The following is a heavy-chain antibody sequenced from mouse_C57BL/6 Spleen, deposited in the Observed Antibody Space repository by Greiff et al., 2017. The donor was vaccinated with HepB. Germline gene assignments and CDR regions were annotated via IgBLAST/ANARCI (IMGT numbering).Heavy chain of an antibody. CDR3: ARGDYYGSSYGYFDV. CDR1: GFTFSSYT. D-gene: IGHD1-1*01. V-gene: IGHV5-9*01. Sequence: EVMLVESGGGLVKPGGSLKLSCAASGFTFSSYTMSWVRQTPEKRLEWVATISGGGGNTYYPDSVKGRFTISRDNAKNTLYLQMSSLRSEDTALYYCARGDYYGSSYGYFDVWGTGTTVTVSS. CDR2: ISGGGGNT. J-gene: IGHJ1*03.